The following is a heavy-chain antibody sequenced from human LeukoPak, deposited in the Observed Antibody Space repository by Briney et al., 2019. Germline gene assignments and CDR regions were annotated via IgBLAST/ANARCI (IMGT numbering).Heavy chain of an antibody. Sequence: SGTLSLTCAVSGDSISSRDWWSWVRQPPGGGLEWIAEIYHSGNINYNPSLKSRVTISVDKSKNQISLKVDSVTAADTAVYYCARDPVATPGTAFDLWGHGTMVTV. J-gene: IGHJ3*01. CDR1: GDSISSRDW. CDR2: IYHSGNI. D-gene: IGHD6-13*01. CDR3: ARDPVATPGTAFDL. V-gene: IGHV4-4*02.